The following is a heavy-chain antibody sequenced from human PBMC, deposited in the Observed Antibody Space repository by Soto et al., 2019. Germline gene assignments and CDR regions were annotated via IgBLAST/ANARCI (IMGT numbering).Heavy chain of an antibody. CDR2: ISAHNGNT. D-gene: IGHD1-1*01. Sequence: QVHLEQSGAEVKKPGASVKVSCKGSDYAFTAYGITWVRQAPGQGLEWKGWISAHNGNTNYAQKLQGRVTVTRDTSTSTAYMELRSLRSDDTAVYYCARGRYGDYWGQGALVTVFS. V-gene: IGHV1-18*01. CDR3: ARGRYGDY. CDR1: DYAFTAYG. J-gene: IGHJ4*02.